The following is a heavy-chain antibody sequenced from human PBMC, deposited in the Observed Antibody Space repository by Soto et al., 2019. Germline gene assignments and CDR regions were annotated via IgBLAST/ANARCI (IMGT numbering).Heavy chain of an antibody. CDR3: ARGNGAAAPYYYYYYGMDV. V-gene: IGHV1-69*01. J-gene: IGHJ6*02. Sequence: QVQLVQSGAEVKKPGSSVKVSCKASGGTFSSYAISWVRQAPGQGLEWMGGIIPIFGTANYAQKFQGRVTMTADESTSTAYMELSSLRSEDTAVYYCARGNGAAAPYYYYYYGMDVWGQGTTVTVSS. CDR2: IIPIFGTA. CDR1: GGTFSSYA. D-gene: IGHD6-13*01.